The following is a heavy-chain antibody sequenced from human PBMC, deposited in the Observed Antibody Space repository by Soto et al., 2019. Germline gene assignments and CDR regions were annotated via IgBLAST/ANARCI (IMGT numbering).Heavy chain of an antibody. CDR3: ARSLARYCTNGVCPGAWFGP. J-gene: IGHJ5*02. CDR2: TIPIFGTA. D-gene: IGHD2-8*01. Sequence: SVKVSCKASGGTFSSYAISWVRQAPGQGLEWMGGTIPIFGTANYAQKFQGRVTITADESTSTAYMELSSLRSEDTAVYYCARSLARYCTNGVCPGAWFGPWGQGTLVTVSS. CDR1: GGTFSSYA. V-gene: IGHV1-69*13.